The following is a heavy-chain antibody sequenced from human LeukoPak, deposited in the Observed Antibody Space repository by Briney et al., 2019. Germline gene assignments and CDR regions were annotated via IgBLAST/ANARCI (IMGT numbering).Heavy chain of an antibody. CDR1: GYSFSSSW. J-gene: IGHJ4*02. V-gene: IGHV5-51*01. D-gene: IGHD3-22*01. Sequence: GESLKISCKGSGYSFSSSWIAWVRQMPGKGLEWMGIIDPSDSNNRYSPSFQGQVTMSVDKSISTAYLKWSSLQASDTAMYYCARSYDSSGYYVGLDYWGQGTLVTVSS. CDR2: IDPSDSNN. CDR3: ARSYDSSGYYVGLDY.